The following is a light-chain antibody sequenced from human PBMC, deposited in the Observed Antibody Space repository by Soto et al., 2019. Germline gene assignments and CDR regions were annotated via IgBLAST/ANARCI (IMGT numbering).Light chain of an antibody. Sequence: QSVLPQPPSASGTPGQTVIISCSGSRSDIGSNSVNWYQHLPGTAPKLLIYNNNQRPSGVPDRFSGSKSGTSASLAISGLQSEDEADYYCAAWDDSLTGPVFGTGTKVTVL. J-gene: IGLJ1*01. V-gene: IGLV1-44*01. CDR1: RSDIGSNS. CDR3: AAWDDSLTGPV. CDR2: NNN.